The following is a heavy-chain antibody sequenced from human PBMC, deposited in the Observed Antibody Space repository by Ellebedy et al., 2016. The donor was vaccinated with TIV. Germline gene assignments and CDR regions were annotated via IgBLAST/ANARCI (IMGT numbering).Heavy chain of an antibody. J-gene: IGHJ4*02. V-gene: IGHV3-48*02. Sequence: GESLKTSCAASGVTFNCYSTNWVRQTPGKGPAWFAYITSSSRTKYYADSVKGPFTISRDNANNSLYLQMNSLRDEDSAVYYCATTPGYRDFWGQGTLVTVSS. CDR2: ITSSSRTK. CDR3: ATTPGYRDF. CDR1: GVTFNCYS. D-gene: IGHD2-15*01.